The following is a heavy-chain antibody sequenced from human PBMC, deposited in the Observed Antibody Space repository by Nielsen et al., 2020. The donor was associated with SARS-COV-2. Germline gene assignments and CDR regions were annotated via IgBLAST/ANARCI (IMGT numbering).Heavy chain of an antibody. D-gene: IGHD2-2*02. Sequence: SETLSLTCAVSGDSVSSHDWWTWVRQSPGKGLEWIGEVSHSGSTNYNPSLQSRVTLSMDKSKNQFSLRLTSVSAADTAVYFCARGDLVVVPSPLLGLGPIFYSFYLDVWGKGTTVIVSS. CDR2: VSHSGST. J-gene: IGHJ6*03. V-gene: IGHV4-4*02. CDR1: GDSVSSHDW. CDR3: ARGDLVVVPSPLLGLGPIFYSFYLDV.